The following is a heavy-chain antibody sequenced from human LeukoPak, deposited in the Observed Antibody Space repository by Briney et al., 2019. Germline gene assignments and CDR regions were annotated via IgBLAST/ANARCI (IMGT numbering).Heavy chain of an antibody. J-gene: IGHJ4*02. CDR1: GFTFSSHS. D-gene: IGHD6-13*01. CDR3: AKDTSTRWYSSTPLPGDY. Sequence: GSLRLSCAASGFTFSSHSMNWVRQAPGKGLEWVSYISSSSSTIYYADSVKGRFTISRDNSKNTLYLQMSSLRAEDTAIYYCAKDTSTRWYSSTPLPGDYWGQGTLVAVSS. V-gene: IGHV3-48*01. CDR2: ISSSSSTI.